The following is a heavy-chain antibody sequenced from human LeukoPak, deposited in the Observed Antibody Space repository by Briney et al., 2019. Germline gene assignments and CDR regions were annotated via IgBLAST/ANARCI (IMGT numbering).Heavy chain of an antibody. V-gene: IGHV4-59*08. J-gene: IGHJ4*02. CDR2: IYYSGST. CDR1: GGSISSYY. D-gene: IGHD2-21*01. Sequence: PSETLSLTCTVSGGSISSYYWSWIRQPPGKGLEWIGYIYYSGSTNYNPSLKSRVTISIDTSKNQFSLKLSSVTAADTAIYYCARRGHITFLGDDWGQGIQVTVSS. CDR3: ARRGHITFLGDD.